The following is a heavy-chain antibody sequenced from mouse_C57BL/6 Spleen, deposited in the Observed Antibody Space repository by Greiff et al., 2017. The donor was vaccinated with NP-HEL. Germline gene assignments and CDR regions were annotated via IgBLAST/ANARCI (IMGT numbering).Heavy chain of an antibody. V-gene: IGHV1-7*01. CDR2: INPSSGYT. Sequence: QVQLQQSGAELAKPGASVKLSCKASGYTFTSYWMHWVKQRPGQGLEWIGYINPSSGYTKYNQKFKDKATLTADKSSSTAYMQLSSLTYEDSAVYYCARSPTVVAGGMDYWGQGTSVTVSS. J-gene: IGHJ4*01. CDR3: ARSPTVVAGGMDY. D-gene: IGHD1-1*01. CDR1: GYTFTSYW.